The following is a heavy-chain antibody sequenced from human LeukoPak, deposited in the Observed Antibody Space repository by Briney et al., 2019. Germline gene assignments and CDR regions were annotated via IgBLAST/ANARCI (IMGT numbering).Heavy chain of an antibody. CDR1: GGSISSYY. V-gene: IGHV4-59*01. Sequence: SETLSLTCTVSGGSISSYYWSWIRQPPGKGLEWIGYIYYSGSTNYNPSLKSRVTISVDTSKNQFSLKLSSVTAADTAVYYCARMIEGLGYYDSSGYFDYWGQGTLVTVSS. D-gene: IGHD3-22*01. J-gene: IGHJ4*02. CDR2: IYYSGST. CDR3: ARMIEGLGYYDSSGYFDY.